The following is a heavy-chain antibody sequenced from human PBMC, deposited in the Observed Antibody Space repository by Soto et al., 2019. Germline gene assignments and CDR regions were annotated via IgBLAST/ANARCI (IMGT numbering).Heavy chain of an antibody. V-gene: IGHV3-23*01. CDR1: GFTFSSYV. D-gene: IGHD1-26*01. CDR3: AKVGSGSYSRYFQH. Sequence: EVQLLESGGGLVQPGGSLRLSCAASGFTFSSYVMSWVRQAPGKGLEWVSAISGRGGSTYYADSVKGRFTISRDNSKNTLYLQMNSLRAEDTAVYYCAKVGSGSYSRYFQHWGQGTLVTVSS. J-gene: IGHJ1*01. CDR2: ISGRGGST.